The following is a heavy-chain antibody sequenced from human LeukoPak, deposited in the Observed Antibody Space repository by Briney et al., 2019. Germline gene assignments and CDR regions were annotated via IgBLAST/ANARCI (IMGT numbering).Heavy chain of an antibody. CDR1: GYTFTAYS. Sequence: GASVKVSCKASGYTFTAYSVHWVRQAPGQGLEWMGRINPNIGATDYAQQFQGRVTMTTDTSIGTTYMELTRLKSDDTAMYYCARALDPNWNFPVDYWGQGTLVPVSA. CDR2: INPNIGAT. J-gene: IGHJ4*02. CDR3: ARALDPNWNFPVDY. V-gene: IGHV1-2*02. D-gene: IGHD1-7*01.